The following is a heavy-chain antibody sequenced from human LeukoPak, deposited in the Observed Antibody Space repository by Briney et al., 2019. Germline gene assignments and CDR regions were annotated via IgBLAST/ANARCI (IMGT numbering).Heavy chain of an antibody. J-gene: IGHJ4*02. Sequence: PGGSLRLSCAASGFTFSSYSMNWVRQAPGKGLEWVSSISSSSSYIYYADSVKGRFTISRDNAKNSLYLQMNSLRAEDTAVYYCARGNPDIVVVATSPPDYWGQGTLVTVSS. CDR3: ARGNPDIVVVATSPPDY. CDR2: ISSSSSYI. V-gene: IGHV3-21*01. CDR1: GFTFSSYS. D-gene: IGHD2-15*01.